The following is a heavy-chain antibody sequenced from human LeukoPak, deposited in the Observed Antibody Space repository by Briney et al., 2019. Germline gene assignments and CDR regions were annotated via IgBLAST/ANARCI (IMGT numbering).Heavy chain of an antibody. CDR2: IYYSGST. CDR3: ARYVRKDVVPAARFDY. Sequence: SETLSLTCTVSGGSISSSSYYWGWIRQPPGKGLEWIGSIYYSGSTYYNPSLKSRVTISVDTSKNQFSLKLSSVTAADTAVYYYARYVRKDVVPAARFDYWGQGTLVTVSS. D-gene: IGHD2-2*01. V-gene: IGHV4-39*01. J-gene: IGHJ4*02. CDR1: GGSISSSSYY.